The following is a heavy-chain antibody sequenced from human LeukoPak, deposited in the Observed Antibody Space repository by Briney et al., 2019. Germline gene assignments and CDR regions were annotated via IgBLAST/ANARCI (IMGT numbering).Heavy chain of an antibody. CDR3: AREGSAAAGPN. J-gene: IGHJ4*02. V-gene: IGHV3-11*04. CDR2: VSSRGGTR. Sequence: GGSLRLSCAASGFTFSDYFMSWIRQAPGKGLEWVSYVSSRGGTRDYADSVKGRFTISRDNAENSLYLQMNSLRAEDTAVYYCAREGSAAAGPNRGQGTLVTVSS. D-gene: IGHD6-13*01. CDR1: GFTFSDYF.